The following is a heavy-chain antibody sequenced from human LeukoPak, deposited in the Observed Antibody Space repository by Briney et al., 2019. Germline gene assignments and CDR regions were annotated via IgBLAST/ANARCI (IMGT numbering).Heavy chain of an antibody. CDR1: GGTFSSYA. CDR3: ARYSSSWYPDY. J-gene: IGHJ4*02. D-gene: IGHD6-13*01. V-gene: IGHV1-69*04. Sequence: SVKVSCNASGGTFSSYAISWVRQAPGQGLEWMGRIIPILGIANYAQKFQGRVTITADKSTSTAYMELSSLRSEDTAVYYCARYSSSWYPDYWGQGTLVTVSS. CDR2: IIPILGIA.